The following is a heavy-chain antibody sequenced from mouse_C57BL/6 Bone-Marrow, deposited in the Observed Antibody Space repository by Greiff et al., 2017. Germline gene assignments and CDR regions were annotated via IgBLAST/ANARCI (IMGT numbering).Heavy chain of an antibody. CDR3: ASYYGSRFDY. Sequence: VQLQESGAELVRPGTSVKMSCKASGYTFTNYWIGWAKQRPGHGLEWIGDIYPGGGYTNYNEKFKCKATLTADKSSSTAYMQFSSLTSEDSAIYYCASYYGSRFDYWGQGTTLTVSS. D-gene: IGHD1-1*01. CDR2: IYPGGGYT. CDR1: GYTFTNYW. J-gene: IGHJ2*01. V-gene: IGHV1-63*01.